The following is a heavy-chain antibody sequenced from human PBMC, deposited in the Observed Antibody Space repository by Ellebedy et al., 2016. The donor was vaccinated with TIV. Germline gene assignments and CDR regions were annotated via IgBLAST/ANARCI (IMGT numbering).Heavy chain of an antibody. D-gene: IGHD2-2*01. CDR3: ASDVGCPRTSCSPMNFDV. Sequence: ASVKVSCXASGYTFTSYGISWVRQAPGQGLEWMGWISAYNGNTNYAQKLQGRVTMTTDTSTSTAYMELSSLRSEDTAVYYCASDVGCPRTSCSPMNFDVWGQGTMVTVSS. CDR2: ISAYNGNT. V-gene: IGHV1-18*01. CDR1: GYTFTSYG. J-gene: IGHJ3*01.